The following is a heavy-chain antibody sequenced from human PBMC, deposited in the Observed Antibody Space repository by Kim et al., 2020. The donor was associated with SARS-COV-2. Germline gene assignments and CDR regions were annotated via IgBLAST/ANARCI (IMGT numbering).Heavy chain of an antibody. CDR1: GFTFSSYS. V-gene: IGHV3-21*01. Sequence: GGSLRLSCAASGFTFSSYSMNWVRQAPGKGLEWVSSISSSSSYIYYADSVKGRFTISRDNAKNSLYLQMNSLRAEDTAVYYCARDQAYYYDSSGYFVFDYWGQGTLVTVSS. CDR2: ISSSSSYI. CDR3: ARDQAYYYDSSGYFVFDY. D-gene: IGHD3-22*01. J-gene: IGHJ4*02.